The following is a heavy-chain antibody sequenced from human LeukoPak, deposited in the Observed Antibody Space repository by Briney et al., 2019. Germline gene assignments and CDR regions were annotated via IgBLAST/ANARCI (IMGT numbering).Heavy chain of an antibody. Sequence: GGSLRLSCAASGFTFSSYSMNWVRQAPGKGLEWVSSISSSSSYIYYADSVKGRFTISRDNSKNTLYLQMNSLRAEDTAVYYCARGDYYGSGSYYSLDYWGQGTLVTVSS. J-gene: IGHJ4*02. CDR2: ISSSSSYI. D-gene: IGHD3-10*01. V-gene: IGHV3-21*04. CDR3: ARGDYYGSGSYYSLDY. CDR1: GFTFSSYS.